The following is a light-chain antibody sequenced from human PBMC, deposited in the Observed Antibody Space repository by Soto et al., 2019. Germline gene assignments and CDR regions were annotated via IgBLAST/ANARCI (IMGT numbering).Light chain of an antibody. J-gene: IGLJ1*01. CDR1: SSDVGAYDY. CDR3: SSYTSSSTRV. V-gene: IGLV2-14*03. Sequence: QSALTQPASVSGSPGESITISRTGTSSDVGAYDYVSWYQQHPDKAPKLIIYEVSHRPSEVSNRFSGSKSVNTATLTISGLQAEDEADYYCSSYTSSSTRVFGTGTKLTVL. CDR2: EVS.